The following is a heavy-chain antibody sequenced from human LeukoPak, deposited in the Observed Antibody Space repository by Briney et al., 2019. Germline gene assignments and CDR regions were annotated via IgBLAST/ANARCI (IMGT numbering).Heavy chain of an antibody. CDR2: IIPIFGTA. CDR3: ARDIVATRAVVKSLYYFDY. J-gene: IGHJ4*02. CDR1: GGTFSSYA. Sequence: ASVKVSCKASGGTFSSYAISWVRQAPGQGLEWMGGIIPIFGTANYAQKFQGRVTITADESTSTAYMELSSLRSEDTAVYYCARDIVATRAVVKSLYYFDYWGQGTLVTVSS. V-gene: IGHV1-69*01. D-gene: IGHD5-12*01.